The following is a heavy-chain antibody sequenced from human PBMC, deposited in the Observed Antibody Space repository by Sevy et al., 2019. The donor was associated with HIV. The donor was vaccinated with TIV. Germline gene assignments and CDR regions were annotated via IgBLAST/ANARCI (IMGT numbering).Heavy chain of an antibody. Sequence: GGSLRLSCAASGFTVSDNYMAWVRLAPGKGLEWASLIDSDGSAYYVDSVKGRFTISRDNVKNTLYLQINALRAEDTGLYFCARDRYYDASGYYYYYYGMDVWGQGTTVTVSS. V-gene: IGHV3-66*01. CDR2: IDSDGSA. CDR3: ARDRYYDASGYYYYYYGMDV. CDR1: GFTVSDNY. D-gene: IGHD3-22*01. J-gene: IGHJ6*02.